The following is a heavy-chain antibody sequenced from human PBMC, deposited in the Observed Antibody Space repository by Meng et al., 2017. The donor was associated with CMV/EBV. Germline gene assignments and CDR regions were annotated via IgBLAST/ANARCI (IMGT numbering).Heavy chain of an antibody. D-gene: IGHD1-14*01. CDR1: GFTFDDYA. J-gene: IGHJ6*02. CDR2: ISWNSGSI. CDR3: AKDISSVYKHYYYYGMDV. V-gene: IGHV3-9*01. Sequence: GGSLRLSCAASGFTFDDYAMHWVRQAPGKGLEWVSGISWNSGSIDYADSVKGRFTISRDNAKNSLYLQMNSLRAEDTALYYCAKDISSVYKHYYYYGMDVWGQGTTVTVSS.